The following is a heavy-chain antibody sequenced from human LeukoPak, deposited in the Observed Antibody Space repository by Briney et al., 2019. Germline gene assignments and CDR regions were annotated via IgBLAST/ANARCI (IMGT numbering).Heavy chain of an antibody. CDR1: GGGIRSKS. CDR2: IYTNGST. Sequence: SDALALIWGEPGGGIRSKSRSSLQQHARKGLEWIGRIYTNGSTNYNPSLKSRVTMSVDTTKDQFSLKLSSVTAADTAVYSCAREDYGDYGAFDYWGQGTLVTVSS. V-gene: IGHV4-4*07. D-gene: IGHD4-17*01. J-gene: IGHJ4*02. CDR3: AREDYGDYGAFDY.